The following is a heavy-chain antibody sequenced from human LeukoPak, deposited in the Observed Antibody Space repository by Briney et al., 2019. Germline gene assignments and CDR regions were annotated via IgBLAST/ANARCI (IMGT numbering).Heavy chain of an antibody. CDR3: ARVREQWLGGGDY. CDR1: GYTFTSYD. D-gene: IGHD6-19*01. J-gene: IGHJ4*02. Sequence: GSSVKVSCKASGYTFTSYDINWVRQATGQGLEWMGWMNPNSGNTGYAQKFQGRVTMTRNTSISTAYMELSSLRSEDTAVYYCARVREQWLGGGDYWGQGTLVTVSS. CDR2: MNPNSGNT. V-gene: IGHV1-8*01.